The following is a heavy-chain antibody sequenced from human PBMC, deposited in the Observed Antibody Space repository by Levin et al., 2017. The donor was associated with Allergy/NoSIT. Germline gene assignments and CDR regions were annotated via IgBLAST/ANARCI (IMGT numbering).Heavy chain of an antibody. D-gene: IGHD1-20*01. J-gene: IGHJ3*02. CDR3: ARDNWDDADAFDS. CDR2: ISSSSSKI. Sequence: TGGSLRLSCAASGFTFSNYGMNWVRQAPGKGLEWLSYISSSSSKIYYADSVKGRFTISRDNAKNSLYLQMDSLRDEDTAVYYYARDNWDDADAFDSWGQGTLVTVSS. V-gene: IGHV3-48*02. CDR1: GFTFSNYG.